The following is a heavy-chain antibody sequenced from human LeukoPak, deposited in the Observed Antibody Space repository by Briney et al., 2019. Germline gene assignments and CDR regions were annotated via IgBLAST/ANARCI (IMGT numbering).Heavy chain of an antibody. CDR3: ATLSDRNFYYSYGLDV. J-gene: IGHJ6*02. V-gene: IGHV3-48*03. CDR1: GFTLSTYE. D-gene: IGHD1-14*01. CDR2: IGRYGVTT. Sequence: GGSLRLSCAASGFTLSTYEMNWVRQAPGKGLKWVAYIGRYGVTTYYADSVKGRFTISGDNAKNSLNLQMNSLRAEDTAVYYCATLSDRNFYYSYGLDVWGQGTTVTVS.